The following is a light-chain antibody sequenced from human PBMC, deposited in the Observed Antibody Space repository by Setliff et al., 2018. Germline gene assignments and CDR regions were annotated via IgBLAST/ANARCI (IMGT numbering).Light chain of an antibody. CDR2: DVS. Sequence: QSALAQPASVSGSPGQSITISCTGSTSDIGAYNYVAWYQQHPGKAPKLMIYDVSVRPSGVSSRFSGSKSGNTASLTISGLQAEDEADYYCCSYAGNTNGCGTGTKVTVL. CDR3: CSYAGNTNG. V-gene: IGLV2-14*03. CDR1: TSDIGAYNY. J-gene: IGLJ1*01.